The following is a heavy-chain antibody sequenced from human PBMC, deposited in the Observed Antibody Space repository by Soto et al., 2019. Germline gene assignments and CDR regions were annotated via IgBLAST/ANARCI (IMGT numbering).Heavy chain of an antibody. V-gene: IGHV4-59*01. CDR2: IYYSGST. D-gene: IGHD3-3*01. Sequence: PSETLSLTCTVSGGSISSYYWSWIRQPPGKGLEWIGYIYYSGSTNYNPSLKSRVTISVDTSKNQFSLKLSSVTAADTAVYYCARVLRTYYDFWSGSTPYYYYGMDVWGQGTTVTV. J-gene: IGHJ6*02. CDR1: GGSISSYY. CDR3: ARVLRTYYDFWSGSTPYYYYGMDV.